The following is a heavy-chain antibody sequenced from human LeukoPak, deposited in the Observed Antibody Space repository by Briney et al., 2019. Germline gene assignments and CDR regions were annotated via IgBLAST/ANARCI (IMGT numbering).Heavy chain of an antibody. V-gene: IGHV3-33*01. Sequence: GGSLRLSCAASGFSFSNYAMHWVRQSPGRGLEWVAVLWSGGGQKNYAHSVEGRFTISRDDSNNTLYLETNSLGAEDTAVYYCARDGGYRLGQFMIAEFWGRGTLVAVSS. J-gene: IGHJ2*01. CDR3: ARDGGYRLGQFMIAEF. CDR2: LWSGGGQK. CDR1: GFSFSNYA. D-gene: IGHD3-16*01.